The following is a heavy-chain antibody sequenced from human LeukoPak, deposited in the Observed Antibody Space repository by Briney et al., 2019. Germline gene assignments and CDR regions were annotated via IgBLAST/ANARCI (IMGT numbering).Heavy chain of an antibody. V-gene: IGHV4-4*07. CDR3: ARVVAGYSSGLGLYWYFDL. D-gene: IGHD6-19*01. CDR1: GGSISSYY. Sequence: SETLSLTCTVSGGSISSYYWSWIRQPAGKGLEWIGRIYTSGSTNYNPSLTSRVTMSVDTSKNQFSLKLSSVTAADTAVYYCARVVAGYSSGLGLYWYFDLWGRGTLVTVSS. CDR2: IYTSGST. J-gene: IGHJ2*01.